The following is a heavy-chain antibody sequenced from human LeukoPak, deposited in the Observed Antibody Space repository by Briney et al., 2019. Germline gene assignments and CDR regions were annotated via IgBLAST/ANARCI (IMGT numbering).Heavy chain of an antibody. Sequence: GGSLRLSCAASGFTFSSYAMHWVRQAPGKGLEWVAVISYDGSNKYYADSVKGRFTISRDNSKNTLYLQMNSLRAEDTAVYYCARMSHGSGPDYWGQGTLVTVSS. CDR1: GFTFSSYA. CDR2: ISYDGSNK. V-gene: IGHV3-30-3*01. D-gene: IGHD6-19*01. J-gene: IGHJ4*02. CDR3: ARMSHGSGPDY.